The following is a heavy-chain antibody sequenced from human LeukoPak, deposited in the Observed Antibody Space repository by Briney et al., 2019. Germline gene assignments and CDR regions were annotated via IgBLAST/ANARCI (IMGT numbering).Heavy chain of an antibody. J-gene: IGHJ6*02. CDR3: AKFPEPGGYLSRTPKGHSEMDV. CDR1: GFTLSSYD. CDR2: IGGSGYSGGKT. D-gene: IGHD3-22*01. V-gene: IGHV3-23*01. Sequence: PGGSLRLSCAASGFTLSSYDINWVRQVPGKRLEWVSAIGGSGYSGGKTHYADSVRGRFTISRDESKNTVYLQMNSRRVGDTALYYCAKFPEPGGYLSRTPKGHSEMDVWGQGTTVIVSS.